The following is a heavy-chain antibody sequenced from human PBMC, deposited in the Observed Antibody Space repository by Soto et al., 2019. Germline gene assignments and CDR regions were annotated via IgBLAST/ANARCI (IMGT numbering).Heavy chain of an antibody. CDR2: IWYDGSNK. J-gene: IGHJ4*02. CDR3: AKSGYSSRWGFDY. D-gene: IGHD6-13*01. Sequence: GGSLRLSCAASGFTFSSYGMHWVRQAPGKGLEWVAVIWYDGSNKYYADSVKGRFTISRDNSKNTLYLQMNSLRAEDTAVYYCAKSGYSSRWGFDYWGQGTLVTVSS. CDR1: GFTFSSYG. V-gene: IGHV3-30*02.